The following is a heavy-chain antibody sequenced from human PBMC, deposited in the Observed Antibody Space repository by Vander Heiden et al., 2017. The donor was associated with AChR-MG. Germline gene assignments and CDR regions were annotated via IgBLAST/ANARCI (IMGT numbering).Heavy chain of an antibody. J-gene: IGHJ4*02. D-gene: IGHD6-13*01. CDR3: ARQQQLTSFDY. Sequence: QLQLQESGQGLVKPSETLSLTCTVSGGSISSSSYYWGWIRQPPGKGLEWIGSIYYSGSTYYNPSLKSRVTISVDTSKNQFSLKLSSVTAADTAVYYCARQQQLTSFDYWGQGTLVTVSS. CDR1: GGSISSSSYY. CDR2: IYYSGST. V-gene: IGHV4-39*01.